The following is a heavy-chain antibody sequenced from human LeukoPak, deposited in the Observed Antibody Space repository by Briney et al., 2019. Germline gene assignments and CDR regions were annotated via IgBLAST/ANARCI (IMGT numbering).Heavy chain of an antibody. CDR2: ISYDGSNK. Sequence: PGRSLRLSCAASGFTFSSYGMHWVRQASGKGLEWVAVISYDGSNKYYADSVKGRFTISRDNSKNTLYLQMNSLRAEDTAVYYCAKDRCPDYYDSSGYYYKVFRDAFDIWGQGTMVTVSS. J-gene: IGHJ3*02. CDR1: GFTFSSYG. D-gene: IGHD3-22*01. CDR3: AKDRCPDYYDSSGYYYKVFRDAFDI. V-gene: IGHV3-30*18.